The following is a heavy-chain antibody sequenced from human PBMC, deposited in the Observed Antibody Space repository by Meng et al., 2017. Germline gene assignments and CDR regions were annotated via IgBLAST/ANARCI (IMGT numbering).Heavy chain of an antibody. CDR3: ASVMGSYSIDY. Sequence: QVQLGESRGGLVQPGGSLRLSCAASGFTFSEYYRSWIRQAPGVGLEWVSYITSSASTIDYADSVKGRFTISRDNAKNSLYLQMNSLRAEDTYVYYCASVMGSYSIDYWGPGTLVTVSS. D-gene: IGHD6-13*01. CDR1: GFTFSEYY. V-gene: IGHV3-11*01. CDR2: ITSSASTI. J-gene: IGHJ4*02.